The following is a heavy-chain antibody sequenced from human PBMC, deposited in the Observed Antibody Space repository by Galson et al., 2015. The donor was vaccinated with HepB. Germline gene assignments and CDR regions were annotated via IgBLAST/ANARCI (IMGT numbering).Heavy chain of an antibody. CDR3: ARSLDGPNNWNYRKNHKYYYYGMDV. V-gene: IGHV3-30-3*01. D-gene: IGHD1-1*01. J-gene: IGHJ6*02. Sequence: SPRLSCASSGFTFSSYAMHWVRQAPGQGLECVAVISYDGSNKYYVDSVKGRFTISRDNSKNTLYLQMNSLRAEDTAMYYCARSLDGPNNWNYRKNHKYYYYGMDVWGQGTTVTVSS. CDR2: ISYDGSNK. CDR1: GFTFSSYA.